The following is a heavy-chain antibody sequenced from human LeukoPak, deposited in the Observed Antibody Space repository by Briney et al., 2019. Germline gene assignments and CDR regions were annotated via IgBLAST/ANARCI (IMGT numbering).Heavy chain of an antibody. V-gene: IGHV1-46*01. Sequence: ASVKVSCKASGGTFSSYAISWVRQAPGQGLEWMGIINPSGGSTSYAQKFQGRVTMTRDTSTSTVYMELSSLRSEDTAVYYCARVQRYYDSSGYAPCFDIWGQGTMVTVSS. CDR2: INPSGGST. CDR1: GGTFSSYA. J-gene: IGHJ3*02. D-gene: IGHD3-22*01. CDR3: ARVQRYYDSSGYAPCFDI.